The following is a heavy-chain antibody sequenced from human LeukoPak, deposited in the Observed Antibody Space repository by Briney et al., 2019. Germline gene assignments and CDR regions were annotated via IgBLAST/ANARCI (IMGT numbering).Heavy chain of an antibody. D-gene: IGHD3-22*01. CDR3: ARDPSYYYDSRGYYYVDY. CDR1: GYSISSADY. J-gene: IGHJ4*02. Sequence: SETLSLTCTVSGYSISSADYWGWIRQPPGKGLEWIGSIFHSGSTYYNPSLKSRVTISVDTSKNQFSLKLSSVTAADTAVYYCARDPSYYYDSRGYYYVDYWGQGTLVTVSS. CDR2: IFHSGST. V-gene: IGHV4-38-2*02.